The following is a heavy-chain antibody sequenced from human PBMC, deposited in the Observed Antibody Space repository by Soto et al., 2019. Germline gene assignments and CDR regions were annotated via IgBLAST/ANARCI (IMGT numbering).Heavy chain of an antibody. V-gene: IGHV3-7*05. CDR1: GFTFSSYW. J-gene: IGHJ3*02. Sequence: GGSLRLSCAASGFTFSSYWMSWVRQAPGKGLEWVANIKQDGSEKYYVDSVKGRFTISRDNAKNSLYLQMNSLRAEDTAVYYCARDFVFIFSMPAFDIWGQGTMVTVSS. D-gene: IGHD2-15*01. CDR2: IKQDGSEK. CDR3: ARDFVFIFSMPAFDI.